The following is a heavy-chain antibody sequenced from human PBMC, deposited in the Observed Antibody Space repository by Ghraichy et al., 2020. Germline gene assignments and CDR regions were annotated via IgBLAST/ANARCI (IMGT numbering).Heavy chain of an antibody. J-gene: IGHJ4*02. D-gene: IGHD1-1*01. CDR2: INSGTSNP. CDR3: AKCNNWARGWCNCFDY. V-gene: IGHV3-23*03. CDR1: GFTFTGYA. Sequence: GGSLRLSCEASGFTFTGYAMNWVRQAPGKGLEWVSVINSGTSNPEYADSVKGRLTISRDNSKNTLFLQMSSLRADDTAVYYCAKCNNWARGWCNCFDYWGQGTLVSVSS.